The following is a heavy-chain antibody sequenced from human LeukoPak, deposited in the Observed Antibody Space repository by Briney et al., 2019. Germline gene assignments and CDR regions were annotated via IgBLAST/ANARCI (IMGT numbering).Heavy chain of an antibody. Sequence: GGSLRLSCAASGFTFSSYGMHWVRQAPGKGLEWVAVIWYDGSNKYYADSVKGRFTISRDNSKNTLYLQMNSLRVEDTAVYYCARAPYYYDSGDAFHIWGQGTMVSVSS. J-gene: IGHJ3*02. D-gene: IGHD3-10*01. CDR1: GFTFSSYG. CDR3: ARAPYYYDSGDAFHI. CDR2: IWYDGSNK. V-gene: IGHV3-33*01.